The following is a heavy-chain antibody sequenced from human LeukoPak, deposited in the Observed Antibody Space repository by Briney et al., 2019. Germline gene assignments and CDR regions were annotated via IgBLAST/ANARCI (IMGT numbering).Heavy chain of an antibody. V-gene: IGHV3-15*07. CDR2: IKSKTDGGTT. D-gene: IGHD6-19*01. J-gene: IGHJ6*02. CDR3: TAASGYASGWYGGDYHGMDV. Sequence: GGSLRLSCAASGFTFSNAWMNWVRQAPGKGLEWVGRIKSKTDGGTTDYAAPVKGRFTISRDDSKTTLYLQMSSLKTEDTAVYYCTAASGYASGWYGGDYHGMDVWGQGTTVTVSS. CDR1: GFTFSNAW.